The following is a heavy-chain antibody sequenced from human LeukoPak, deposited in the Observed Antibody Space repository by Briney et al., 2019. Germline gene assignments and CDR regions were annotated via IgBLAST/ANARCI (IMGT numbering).Heavy chain of an antibody. Sequence: GGSLRLSCAGSGFTFSRYWMSWVRQAPGKGLEWVASIRQDGGEKSYVDSVKGRFTISRDNTKSSLYLQINSLRAEDTAVYYCARDGTAAGLYFDLWGQGTLVTVSS. CDR3: ARDGTAAGLYFDL. CDR1: GFTFSRYW. J-gene: IGHJ4*01. V-gene: IGHV3-7*01. D-gene: IGHD6-13*01. CDR2: IRQDGGEK.